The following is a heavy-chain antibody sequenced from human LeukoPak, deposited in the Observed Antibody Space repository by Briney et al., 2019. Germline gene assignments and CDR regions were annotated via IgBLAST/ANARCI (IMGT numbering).Heavy chain of an antibody. CDR3: ARGGGYSFGPYDN. J-gene: IGHJ4*02. CDR1: GYTFTGYD. D-gene: IGHD5-18*01. Sequence: ASVKVSCKASGYTFTGYDINWVRQATGQGLEWMGWMNPYSGNTGFAQRFQGRVSMARNTSISTAYMELTNLTSDDTAVYYCARGGGYSFGPYDNWGQGTLVTVSS. CDR2: MNPYSGNT. V-gene: IGHV1-8*01.